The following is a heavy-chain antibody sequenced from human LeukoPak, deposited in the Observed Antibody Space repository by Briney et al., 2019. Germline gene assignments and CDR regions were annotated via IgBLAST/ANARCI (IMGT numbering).Heavy chain of an antibody. CDR2: LNSDGSST. CDR3: GRPPSAAGTIDY. D-gene: IGHD6-13*01. J-gene: IGHJ4*02. CDR1: GFTFNSYW. Sequence: GGSLRLSCAVSGFTFNSYWMHWVRQTPGKGLVWVSRLNSDGSSTSYADSVRGRFTISRDNAKNTLYLQMNSLRDEDMAVYYCGRPPSAAGTIDYWGQGTLVTVSS. V-gene: IGHV3-74*01.